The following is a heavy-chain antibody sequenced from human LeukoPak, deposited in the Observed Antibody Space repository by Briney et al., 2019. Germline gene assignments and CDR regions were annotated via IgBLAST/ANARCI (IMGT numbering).Heavy chain of an antibody. CDR1: GFTFSSYS. Sequence: PGGPLRLSRAASGFTFSSYSMNWVRQAPRKGLDWVSSISSSSSYIYYADSVKVQFTIYRDNAKNSLYLQMNSLKTEDTAVYYCTTEFYSGYDLDLGYWGQGTLVTVSS. V-gene: IGHV3-21*03. CDR3: TTEFYSGYDLDLGY. CDR2: ISSSSSYI. D-gene: IGHD5-12*01. J-gene: IGHJ4*02.